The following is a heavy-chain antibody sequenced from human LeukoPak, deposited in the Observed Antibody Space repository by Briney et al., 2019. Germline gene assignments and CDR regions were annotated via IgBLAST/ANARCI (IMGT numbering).Heavy chain of an antibody. CDR3: ARDRCVGGDCYSYNWFDP. D-gene: IGHD2-21*02. CDR2: ISAYNGNT. V-gene: IGHV1-18*01. Sequence: ASVTVSCKASGYTFTSYGISWVRQAPGQGLEWMGWISAYNGNTNYAQKLQGRVTMTTDTSTSTAYMELSRLRSDDTAVYYCARDRCVGGDCYSYNWFDPWGQGTLVTVSS. J-gene: IGHJ5*02. CDR1: GYTFTSYG.